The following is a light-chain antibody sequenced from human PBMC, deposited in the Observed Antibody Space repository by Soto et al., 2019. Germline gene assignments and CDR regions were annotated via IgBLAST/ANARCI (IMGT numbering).Light chain of an antibody. Sequence: EIVMTQSPATLSVSPGERATLSCRASQSVSGNLAWYQQKPGQAPRLLIYGASTRATVIPARFSGSGSGTAFTLTISSLQSENFAVYYCQQYNNWPRTFGQGTKVEIK. V-gene: IGKV3-15*01. CDR2: GAS. CDR1: QSVSGN. J-gene: IGKJ1*01. CDR3: QQYNNWPRT.